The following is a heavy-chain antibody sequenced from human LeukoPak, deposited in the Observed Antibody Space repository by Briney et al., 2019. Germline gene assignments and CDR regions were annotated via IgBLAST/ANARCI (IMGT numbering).Heavy chain of an antibody. CDR1: GFSFSSHA. Sequence: GGSLRLSCAASGFSFSSHAMHWVRQAPGKGLEWVALISYDGTYEDYPDSVKGRFSISRDNSKSTMSLQMNSLRLEDTAVYYCVGEVGPRDFGNWGQETLVTVSS. CDR2: ISYDGTYE. J-gene: IGHJ4*02. V-gene: IGHV3-30*04. CDR3: VGEVGPRDFGN. D-gene: IGHD1-26*01.